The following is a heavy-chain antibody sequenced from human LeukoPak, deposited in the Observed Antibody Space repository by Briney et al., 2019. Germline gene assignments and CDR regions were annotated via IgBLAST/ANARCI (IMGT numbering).Heavy chain of an antibody. D-gene: IGHD3-22*01. CDR3: ARELIAYYDSSGYST. CDR1: GGSISSSSYY. V-gene: IGHV4-39*02. CDR2: IYYSGST. J-gene: IGHJ5*02. Sequence: SETLSLTCTVSGGSISSSSYYWGWIRQPPGKGLEWIGGIYYSGSTYYNPSLKSRVTISVDTSKNQFSLKLSSVTAADTAVYYCARELIAYYDSSGYSTWGQGTLVTVSS.